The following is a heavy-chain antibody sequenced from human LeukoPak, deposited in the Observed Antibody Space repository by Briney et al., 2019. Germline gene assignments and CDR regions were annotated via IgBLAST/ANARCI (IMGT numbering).Heavy chain of an antibody. CDR1: GYTFTGYF. D-gene: IGHD1-26*01. J-gene: IGHJ4*02. CDR3: ARLGATTYDY. CDR2: INPNNGGT. V-gene: IGHV1-2*02. Sequence: ASVKVSCKASGYTFTGYFMHWVRQAPGQGLEWMGWINPNNGGTSYAQKFQGRVTMTSDTSINTAYMELSSLRSDDTAFYYCARLGATTYDYWGQGTLVTVSS.